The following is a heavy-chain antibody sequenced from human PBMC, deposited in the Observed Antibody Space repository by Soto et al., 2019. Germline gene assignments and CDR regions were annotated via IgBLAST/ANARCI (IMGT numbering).Heavy chain of an antibody. J-gene: IGHJ5*02. Sequence: KTSETLSLTCTVSGGSISSYYWSWIRQPPGKGLEWIGYIYYSGSTNYNPSLKSRVTISVDTSKNQFSLKLSSVTAADTAVYYCASVPLRNWFDPWGQGTLVTVSS. CDR1: GGSISSYY. D-gene: IGHD2-2*01. CDR3: ASVPLRNWFDP. CDR2: IYYSGST. V-gene: IGHV4-59*01.